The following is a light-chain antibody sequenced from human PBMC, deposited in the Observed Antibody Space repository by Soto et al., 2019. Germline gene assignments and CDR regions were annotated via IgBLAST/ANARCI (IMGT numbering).Light chain of an antibody. Sequence: EIVLTQSPATLSLSPCERSTLSCRASQSVSSSLAWYQQKPGQVPRLLIYDASNRATGIPARFSGSGSGTDFTLTISSLEPEDCALYYCQQRSDWPITFGQGTRLEIK. CDR3: QQRSDWPIT. CDR2: DAS. CDR1: QSVSSS. J-gene: IGKJ5*01. V-gene: IGKV3-11*01.